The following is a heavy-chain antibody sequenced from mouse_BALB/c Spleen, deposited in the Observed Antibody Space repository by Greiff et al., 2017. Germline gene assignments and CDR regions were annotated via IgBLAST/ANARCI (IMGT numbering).Heavy chain of an antibody. D-gene: IGHD2-4*01. J-gene: IGHJ4*01. V-gene: IGHV2-2*02. Sequence: QVQLKQSGPGLVQPSQSLSITCTVSGFSLTSYGVHWVRQSPGKGLEWLGVIWSGGSTDYNAAFISRLSISKDNSKSQVFFKMNSLQANDTAIYYCARNLEMITTAMDYWGQGTSVTVSS. CDR1: GFSLTSYG. CDR3: ARNLEMITTAMDY. CDR2: IWSGGST.